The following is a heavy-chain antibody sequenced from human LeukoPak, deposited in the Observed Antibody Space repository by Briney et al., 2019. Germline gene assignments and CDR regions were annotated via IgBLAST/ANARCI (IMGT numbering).Heavy chain of an antibody. CDR3: VREKSVVVPSSYYFFDL. V-gene: IGHV3-48*03. Sequence: GGSLRLSCAASGFTFSSYEMNWVRQAPGKGPEWVSYISSSGSTIYYADSVKGRFSISRDNSKNTLYLQVNSLRAEDTAVYFCVREKSVVVPSSYYFFDLWGRGTLVTVSS. J-gene: IGHJ2*01. CDR1: GFTFSSYE. D-gene: IGHD2-15*01. CDR2: ISSSGSTI.